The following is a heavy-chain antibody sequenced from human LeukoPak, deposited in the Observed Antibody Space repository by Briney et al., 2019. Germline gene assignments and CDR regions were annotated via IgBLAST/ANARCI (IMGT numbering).Heavy chain of an antibody. CDR3: ARGKFRAHCSGSSSYNNWFDP. J-gene: IGHJ5*02. D-gene: IGHD2-15*01. Sequence: PSETLSLTCAVYGGSFSVYFWSGIRPPPGRGRECIGEIKHSGNTNYNPSLTSRVIISVDTSQNQFYLKLSSVTAADTAVYYWARGKFRAHCSGSSSYNNWFDPWGQGTLVSVSS. V-gene: IGHV4-34*01. CDR2: IKHSGNT. CDR1: GGSFSVYF.